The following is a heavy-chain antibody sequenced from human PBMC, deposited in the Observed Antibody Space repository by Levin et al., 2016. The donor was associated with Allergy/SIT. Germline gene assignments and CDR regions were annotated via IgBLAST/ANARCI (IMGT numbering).Heavy chain of an antibody. CDR3: AREVGDDAASAFDI. CDR2: INPNSGGT. J-gene: IGHJ3*02. Sequence: ASVKVSCKASGYTFTGYYMHWVRQAPGQGLEWMGWINPNSGGTNYAQKFQGRVTMTRDTSISTAYMELSRLRSDDTAVYYCAREVGDDAASAFDIWGQGTMVTVSS. D-gene: IGHD2-15*01. CDR1: GYTFTGYY. V-gene: IGHV1-2*02.